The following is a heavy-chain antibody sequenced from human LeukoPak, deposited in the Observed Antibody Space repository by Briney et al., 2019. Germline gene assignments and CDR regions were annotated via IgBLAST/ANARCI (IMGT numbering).Heavy chain of an antibody. Sequence: GGSLRLSXAASGFTFSDYYMSWIGQAPGKGLEWVSYSSSSGSTIYYADSVKGRFTIPRDNAKNSLYLQMNSLRAEDTAVYYCARDLVHRSSTSCYGNWFDPWGQGTLVTVSS. CDR3: ARDLVHRSSTSCYGNWFDP. D-gene: IGHD2-2*01. J-gene: IGHJ5*02. CDR2: SSSSGSTI. V-gene: IGHV3-11*04. CDR1: GFTFSDYY.